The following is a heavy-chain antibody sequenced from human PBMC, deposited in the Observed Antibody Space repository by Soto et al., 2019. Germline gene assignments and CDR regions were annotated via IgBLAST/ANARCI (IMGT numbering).Heavy chain of an antibody. CDR3: AKDLVAVAGTLALLAP. D-gene: IGHD6-19*01. J-gene: IGHJ5*02. CDR1: GFTFSSYA. Sequence: PGGSLRLSCAASGFTFSSYAMSWVRQAPGKGLEWVSAISGSGGSTYYADSVKGRFTISRDNSKNTLYLQMNSLRAVDTAVYYCAKDLVAVAGTLALLAPCGQGTLVTGSS. CDR2: ISGSGGST. V-gene: IGHV3-23*01.